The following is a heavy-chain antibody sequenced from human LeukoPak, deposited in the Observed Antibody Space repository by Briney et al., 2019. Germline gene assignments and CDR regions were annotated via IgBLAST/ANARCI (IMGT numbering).Heavy chain of an antibody. J-gene: IGHJ4*02. Sequence: GRSLRLSCAASGFTFSSYAMHWVRQAPGKGLEWVAVISYDGSNKYYADSVKGRFTISRDNSKNTLYLQMNSLRAEDTAVYYCAKDQHIVVVTALDYWGQGTLVTVSS. V-gene: IGHV3-30*04. CDR3: AKDQHIVVVTALDY. CDR1: GFTFSSYA. D-gene: IGHD2-21*02. CDR2: ISYDGSNK.